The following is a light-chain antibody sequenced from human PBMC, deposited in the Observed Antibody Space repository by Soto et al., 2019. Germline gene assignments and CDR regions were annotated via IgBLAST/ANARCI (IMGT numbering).Light chain of an antibody. CDR2: AAS. V-gene: IGKV1-8*01. J-gene: IGKJ3*01. CDR3: QQYYSYPSSS. Sequence: AIRMTQSPSSFSASTGDRVTITCRASQGISSYLAWYQQKPGKAPKLLLYAASTLQSGVPSRFSGSGSGTDFTLTISCLQSEDFATYYCQQYYSYPSSSFGPGTKVDIK. CDR1: QGISSY.